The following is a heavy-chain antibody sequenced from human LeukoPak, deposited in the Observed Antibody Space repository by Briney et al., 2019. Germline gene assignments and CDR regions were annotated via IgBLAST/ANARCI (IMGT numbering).Heavy chain of an antibody. CDR3: AREVGGLLWLGELLGPNPYNS. D-gene: IGHD3-10*01. CDR1: GFTFSSYS. V-gene: IGHV3-21*01. Sequence: GGSLRLSCAASGFTFSSYSMNWVRQAPGKGLEWVSSISSSSSYIYYADSVKGRFTISRDNAKNSLYLQMNSLRAEDTAVYYCAREVGGLLWLGELLGPNPYNSWGQGTLVTVSS. CDR2: ISSSSSYI. J-gene: IGHJ4*02.